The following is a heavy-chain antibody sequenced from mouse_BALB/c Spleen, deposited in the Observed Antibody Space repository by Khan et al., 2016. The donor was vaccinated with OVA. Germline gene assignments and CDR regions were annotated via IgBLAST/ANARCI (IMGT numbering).Heavy chain of an antibody. J-gene: IGHJ2*01. CDR3: ARTARIKD. CDR1: GYSITSGYG. Sequence: EVQLQESGPGLVKPSQSLSLTCTVTGYSITSGYGWNWIRQFPGNTLEWMGYISYSGSTNTNPSLKSRISITRDTSKNQFFLQLNSWTTEDTATYYGARTARIKDWGQGTTLTVSS. D-gene: IGHD1-2*01. CDR2: ISYSGST. V-gene: IGHV3-2*02.